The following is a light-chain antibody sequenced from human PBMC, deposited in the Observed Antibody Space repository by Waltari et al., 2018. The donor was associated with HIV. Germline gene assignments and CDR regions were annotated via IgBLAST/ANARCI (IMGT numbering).Light chain of an antibody. V-gene: IGLV1-47*01. CDR3: AVWDDSLTGHVV. CDR2: RNN. Sequence: QSVLTQPPSASGTPGQRVTISCSGSRSNIGSNFVYWYQQLPGMAPKLLIYRNNQRPSGVPDRFSGSKSGTSASLAISGLRSEDGADYYCAVWDDSLTGHVVLGGGTKLTVL. CDR1: RSNIGSNF. J-gene: IGLJ2*01.